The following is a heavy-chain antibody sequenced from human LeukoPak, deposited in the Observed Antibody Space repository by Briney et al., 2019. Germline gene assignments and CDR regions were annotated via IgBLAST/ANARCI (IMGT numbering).Heavy chain of an antibody. Sequence: SETLSLTCTVSGFSISSGYYWAWIRPPPGKGLEWIGSVYHTGGTYYNPSLKSRVTISVDTSRNQFSLRLSSVTAADTAVYYCAREEGATQDANWGQGTLVLVSS. CDR2: VYHTGGT. D-gene: IGHD1-26*01. CDR3: AREEGATQDAN. CDR1: GFSISSGYY. V-gene: IGHV4-38-2*02. J-gene: IGHJ4*02.